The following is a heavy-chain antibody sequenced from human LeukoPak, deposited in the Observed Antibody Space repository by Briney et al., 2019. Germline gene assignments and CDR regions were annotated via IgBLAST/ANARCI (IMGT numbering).Heavy chain of an antibody. CDR1: GFTFSSYG. J-gene: IGHJ4*02. V-gene: IGHV3-30*03. CDR2: ISYDGSNK. CDR3: AREAARVTLDY. Sequence: GGSLRLSCAASGFTFSSYGMHWVRQAPGKGLEWVAVISYDGSNKYYADSVKGRFTISRDNSKNTLYLQMNSLRAEDTAVYYCAREAARVTLDYWGQGTLVTVSS. D-gene: IGHD6-6*01.